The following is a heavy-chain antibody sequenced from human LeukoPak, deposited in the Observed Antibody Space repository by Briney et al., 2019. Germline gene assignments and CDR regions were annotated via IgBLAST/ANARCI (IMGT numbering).Heavy chain of an antibody. Sequence: SETLSLACTVSGGSISSGSYYWSWIRQPAGKGLEWIGRIYTSGSTNYNPSLKSRVTISVDTSKNQFSLKLSSVTAADTAVYYCARTLDCSSTSCQLPYYYYYTDVWGKGTTVTVSS. J-gene: IGHJ6*03. D-gene: IGHD2-2*01. CDR2: IYTSGST. V-gene: IGHV4-61*02. CDR1: GGSISSGSYY. CDR3: ARTLDCSSTSCQLPYYYYYTDV.